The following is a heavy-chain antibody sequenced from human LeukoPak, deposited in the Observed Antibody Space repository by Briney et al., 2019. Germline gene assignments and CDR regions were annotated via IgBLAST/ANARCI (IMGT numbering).Heavy chain of an antibody. J-gene: IGHJ6*03. CDR3: ARAKSGSGSQHYYYYYMDV. V-gene: IGHV4-4*07. D-gene: IGHD3-10*01. CDR1: GGSLSSYY. Sequence: SETLSLTCTVSGGSLSSYYWSWIRQPAGKGLEWIGRIYTSGSTNYNPSLKSRVTMSVDTSKNQFSLKLSSVTAADTAVYYCARAKSGSGSQHYYYYYMDVWGKGTTVTVSS. CDR2: IYTSGST.